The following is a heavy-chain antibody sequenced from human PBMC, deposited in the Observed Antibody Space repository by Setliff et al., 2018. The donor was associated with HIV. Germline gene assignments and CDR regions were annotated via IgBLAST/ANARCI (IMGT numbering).Heavy chain of an antibody. V-gene: IGHV1-69*13. CDR3: ARGGRVVPAATGSNAYDI. D-gene: IGHD2-2*01. CDR2: IIPVFGET. J-gene: IGHJ3*02. Sequence: ASVKVSCKASGGTFSSYDISWVRQAPGQGLEWMGRIIPVFGETNYAQKFQGRVTITADELTSTAYMELSSLRSEDTAVYYCARGGRVVPAATGSNAYDIWGQGTKVTVSS. CDR1: GGTFSSYD.